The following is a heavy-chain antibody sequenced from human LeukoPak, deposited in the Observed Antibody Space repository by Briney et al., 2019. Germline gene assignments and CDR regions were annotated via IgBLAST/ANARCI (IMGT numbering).Heavy chain of an antibody. CDR1: RGTFSDYT. Sequence: SVKVSCKASRGTFSDYTISWVRQAPGQGLEWMGGIIPIFGTAIYAQKFQGRVTITTDESTSTAYMELSSLRSEDTAVYYCARSKAYTVTRIDIAGTAFNWFDPWGQGTLVTVSS. CDR2: IIPIFGTA. D-gene: IGHD4-11*01. CDR3: ARSKAYTVTRIDIAGTAFNWFDP. V-gene: IGHV1-69*05. J-gene: IGHJ5*02.